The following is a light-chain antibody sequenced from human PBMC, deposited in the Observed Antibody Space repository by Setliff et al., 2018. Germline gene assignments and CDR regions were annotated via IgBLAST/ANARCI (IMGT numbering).Light chain of an antibody. CDR1: SSDVGAYSH. V-gene: IGLV2-23*02. CDR3: CSYAGSSTFV. J-gene: IGLJ1*01. Sequence: QSALAQPASVSGSPGQSITISCAGTSSDVGAYSHVSWYQQHPGKAPKLILYDFITRPSGVSDRFSGSKSANTASLTISGLQAEDEADYYCCSYAGSSTFVFGGGTRSPS. CDR2: DFI.